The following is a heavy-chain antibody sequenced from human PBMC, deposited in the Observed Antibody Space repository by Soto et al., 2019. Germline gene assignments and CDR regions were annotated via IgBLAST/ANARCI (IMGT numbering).Heavy chain of an antibody. CDR3: TRLGYSSSWYSWVDY. CDR1: GFTFGDYA. Sequence: GGSLRLSCTASGFTFGDYAMSWFRQAPGKGLEWVGFIRSKAYGGTTEYAASVKGRFTISRNDSKSIAYLQMNSLKTEDTAVYYCTRLGYSSSWYSWVDYWGQGTLVTVSS. V-gene: IGHV3-49*03. CDR2: IRSKAYGGTT. D-gene: IGHD6-13*01. J-gene: IGHJ4*02.